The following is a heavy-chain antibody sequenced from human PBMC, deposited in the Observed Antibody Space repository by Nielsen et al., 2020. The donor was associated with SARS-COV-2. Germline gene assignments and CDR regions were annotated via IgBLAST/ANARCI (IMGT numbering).Heavy chain of an antibody. D-gene: IGHD6-6*01. CDR2: ISWNSGSI. CDR3: AKDIKAARRGGFDY. CDR1: GFTYDDYA. J-gene: IGHJ4*02. V-gene: IGHV3-9*01. Sequence: GGSLRLYCAASGFTYDDYAMHWVRQAPGKGLEWVSGISWNSGSIGYADSVKGRFTISRDNAKNSLYLQMNSLRADDTALYYCAKDIKAARRGGFDYWGQGTLVTVSS.